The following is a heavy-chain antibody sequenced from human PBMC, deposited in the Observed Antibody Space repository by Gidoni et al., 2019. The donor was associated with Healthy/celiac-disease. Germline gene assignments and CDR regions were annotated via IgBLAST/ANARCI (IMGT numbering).Heavy chain of an antibody. D-gene: IGHD6-19*01. J-gene: IGHJ4*02. Sequence: LRLSCAASGFTFSDYYMSWIRQAPGKGLEWVSYISSSGSTIYSADSVKGRFTISRDNAKNSLYLQMNSLRAEDTAVYYCARNDDEAVAGTNWGQGTLVTVSS. V-gene: IGHV3-11*01. CDR2: ISSSGSTI. CDR1: GFTFSDYY. CDR3: ARNDDEAVAGTN.